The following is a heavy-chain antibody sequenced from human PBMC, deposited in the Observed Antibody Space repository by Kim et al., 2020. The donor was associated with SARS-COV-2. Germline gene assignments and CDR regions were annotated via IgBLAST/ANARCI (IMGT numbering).Heavy chain of an antibody. D-gene: IGHD3-10*01. CDR3: ARECPGSWFGELLSLYYYYGMDV. CDR1: GYTFTSYY. CDR2: INPSGGST. J-gene: IGHJ6*02. V-gene: IGHV1-46*01. Sequence: ASVKVSCKASGYTFTSYYMHWVRQAPGQGLEWMGIINPSGGSTSYAQKFQGRVTMTRDTSTSTVYMELSSLRSEDTAVYYCARECPGSWFGELLSLYYYYGMDVWGQGTTVTVSS.